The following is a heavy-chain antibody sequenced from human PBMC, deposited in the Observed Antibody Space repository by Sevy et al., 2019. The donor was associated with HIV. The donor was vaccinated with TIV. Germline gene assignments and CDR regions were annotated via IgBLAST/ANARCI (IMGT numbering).Heavy chain of an antibody. J-gene: IGHJ4*02. Sequence: ASVKVSCKASGYTFTGYYMHWVRQAPGQGLEWMGWINPNSGGTNYAQKFQGRVTMTSDTSISTAYMELSRLRSDDTAVYYCARVNDIVVVTAALDYWGQGTLVTVSS. CDR2: INPNSGGT. D-gene: IGHD2-21*02. CDR1: GYTFTGYY. V-gene: IGHV1-2*02. CDR3: ARVNDIVVVTAALDY.